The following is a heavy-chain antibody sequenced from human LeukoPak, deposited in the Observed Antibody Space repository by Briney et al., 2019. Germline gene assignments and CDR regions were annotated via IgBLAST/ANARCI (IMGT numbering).Heavy chain of an antibody. CDR2: IRYDGSNT. Sequence: GGSLRLSCAASGFTFSSYGMHWVRQAPGKGLEWVASIRYDGSNTYYADSVKGRFTISRDNSKNTLYLQMNSLRAEDTAVYYCAKDGNSGYDFYFFHYWGQGTLVTVSS. CDR1: GFTFSSYG. V-gene: IGHV3-30*02. J-gene: IGHJ4*02. D-gene: IGHD5-12*01. CDR3: AKDGNSGYDFYFFHY.